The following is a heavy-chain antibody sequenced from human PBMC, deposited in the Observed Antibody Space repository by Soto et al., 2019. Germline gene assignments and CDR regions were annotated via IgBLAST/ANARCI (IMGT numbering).Heavy chain of an antibody. V-gene: IGHV1-18*01. D-gene: IGHD2-15*01. CDR2: ISAYNGNT. CDR1: GYTFSSHG. Sequence: QVQLVQSGTEVKKPGASVKVSCKASGYTFSSHGINWVRQAPGQGPEWMGWISAYNGNTNYAQKVQGRVTMRTDTSTSTAYMELRSLRSDDTAVYYCARSRYCSGGSCPLNFDYWGQGTLVSVSS. J-gene: IGHJ4*02. CDR3: ARSRYCSGGSCPLNFDY.